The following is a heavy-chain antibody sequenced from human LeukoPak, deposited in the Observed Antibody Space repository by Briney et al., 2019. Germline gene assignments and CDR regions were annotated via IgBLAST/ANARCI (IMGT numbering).Heavy chain of an antibody. Sequence: ASVTVSCKASGYSFTGYYMHWVRQAPGQGLEGMGWINPNSGGTKYAQKFKGRVTMTRDTSISTAYMELSRLRSDDTAVYYCARVDTAMVAGGGDYWGQGTLVTVSS. D-gene: IGHD5-18*01. CDR3: ARVDTAMVAGGGDY. J-gene: IGHJ4*02. V-gene: IGHV1-2*02. CDR1: GYSFTGYY. CDR2: INPNSGGT.